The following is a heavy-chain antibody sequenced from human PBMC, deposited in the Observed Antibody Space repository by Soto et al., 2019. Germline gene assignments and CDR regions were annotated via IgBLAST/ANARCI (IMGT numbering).Heavy chain of an antibody. J-gene: IGHJ3*02. V-gene: IGHV4-59*08. CDR3: ARAAPKGHDAFDI. Sequence: ASETLSLTCTVSGCSISSYYWSWIRQPPGKGLEWIGYIYYSGSTNYNPSLKSRVTISVDTSKNQFSLKLSSVTAADTAVYYCARAAPKGHDAFDIWGQGTMVTVSS. CDR2: IYYSGST. CDR1: GCSISSYY.